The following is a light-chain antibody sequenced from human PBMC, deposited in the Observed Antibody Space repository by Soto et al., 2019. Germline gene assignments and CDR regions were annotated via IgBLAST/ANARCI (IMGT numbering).Light chain of an antibody. J-gene: IGKJ5*01. V-gene: IGKV3-15*01. CDR1: QSITSN. Sequence: VMTQSPATLAVSPKERATLCCTASQSITSNLAWYQQRPGQAPRLLIYGASTRATGIPARFSGSGSGTDFTLTISCLEPEDFAVYYCQQRSNWPDTFGQGTRLEIK. CDR2: GAS. CDR3: QQRSNWPDT.